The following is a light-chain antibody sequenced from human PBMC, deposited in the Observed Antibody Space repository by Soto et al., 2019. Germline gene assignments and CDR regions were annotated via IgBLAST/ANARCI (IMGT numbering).Light chain of an antibody. J-gene: IGKJ1*01. CDR2: GAF. CDR1: QSVGSN. Sequence: EIVMTQSPATLSVSPGERATLSCRASQSVGSNLAWYQQKPGQAPRLLIYGAFTRATGIPARFSGSGSGTEFTLTISSRQSEDFAVYSCHQYNKWPLWTFGQGTKVEIK. CDR3: HQYNKWPLWT. V-gene: IGKV3-15*01.